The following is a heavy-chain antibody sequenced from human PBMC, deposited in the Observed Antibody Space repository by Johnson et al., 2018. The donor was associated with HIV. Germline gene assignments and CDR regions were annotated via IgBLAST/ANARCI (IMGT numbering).Heavy chain of an antibody. Sequence: MQLVESGGGLVQPGGSLRLSCAASGFTVSSNYMSWVRQAPGKGLEWVSVIYSGGSTYYADSVKGRFTISRDNSKNTLYLQMNSLRAEDTAVYYCAREVAIGYSYGYLIGAFDIWGQGTMVIVSS. V-gene: IGHV3-66*01. J-gene: IGHJ3*02. D-gene: IGHD5-18*01. CDR2: IYSGGST. CDR3: AREVAIGYSYGYLIGAFDI. CDR1: GFTVSSNY.